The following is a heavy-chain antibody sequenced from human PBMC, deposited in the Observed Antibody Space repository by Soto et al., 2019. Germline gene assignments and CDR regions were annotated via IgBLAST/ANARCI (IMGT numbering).Heavy chain of an antibody. CDR2: IISILGET. D-gene: IGHD3-16*01. J-gene: IGHJ6*02. CDR1: GTIFSSYT. CDR3: ARGLGGRMDD. V-gene: IGHV1-69*08. Sequence: QVQLVQSGAEVKKLGSSVRVSCKASGTIFSSYTISWVRQAPGQGLEWMGRIISILGETNSAQKFQGRVTLTADKSTNTAYMQLNSLRVEDTAVYYCARGLGGRMDDWGQGTTVTVSS.